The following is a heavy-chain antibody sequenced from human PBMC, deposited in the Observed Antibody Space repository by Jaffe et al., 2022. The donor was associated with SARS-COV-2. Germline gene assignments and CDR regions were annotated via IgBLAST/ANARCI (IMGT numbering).Heavy chain of an antibody. CDR1: GFTFSSYG. D-gene: IGHD1-26*01. Sequence: QVQLVESGGGVVQPGRSLRLSCAASGFTFSSYGMHWVRQAPGKGLEWVAVISYDGSNKYYADSVKGRFTISRDNSKNTLYLQMNSLRAEDTAVYYCAKDPESGSYLIEYFQHWGQGTLVTVSS. V-gene: IGHV3-30*18. CDR2: ISYDGSNK. J-gene: IGHJ1*01. CDR3: AKDPESGSYLIEYFQH.